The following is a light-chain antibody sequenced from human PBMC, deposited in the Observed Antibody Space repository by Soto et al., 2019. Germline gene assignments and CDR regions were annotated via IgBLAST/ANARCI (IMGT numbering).Light chain of an antibody. V-gene: IGLV2-14*03. CDR3: SSYTPSNTRQIV. CDR2: DVS. CDR1: SSDVGGYNY. J-gene: IGLJ1*01. Sequence: QSALTQPASVSGSPGQSITISCTGTSSDVGGYNYVSWYQHHPGKAPKLMIYDVSNRPSGVSNRFSGSKSGNTASLTISGLQSEDEADYYCSSYTPSNTRQIVFGTGTKLTVL.